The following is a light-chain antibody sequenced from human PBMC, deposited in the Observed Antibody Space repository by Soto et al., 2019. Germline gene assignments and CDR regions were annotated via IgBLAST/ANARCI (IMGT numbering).Light chain of an antibody. CDR3: SSYTSSSTLFV. J-gene: IGLJ1*01. CDR1: SSDVGGYNY. CDR2: EVS. V-gene: IGLV2-14*01. Sequence: QSVLTQPASVSGSPGQSITISCTGTSSDVGGYNYVSWYQQHPGKAPKLMIYEVSTRPSGISNRFSGSKSANTASLTISGLQAEDEADYYCSSYTSSSTLFVFGTGTKVTVL.